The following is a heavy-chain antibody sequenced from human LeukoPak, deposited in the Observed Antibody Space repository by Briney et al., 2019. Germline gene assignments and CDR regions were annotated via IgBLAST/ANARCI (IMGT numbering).Heavy chain of an antibody. CDR1: GFTFSSYE. D-gene: IGHD3-10*01. Sequence: GGSLSLSCAASGFTFSSYEMNWVRQAPGKGLEWVSYISSSGSTMYYADSVKGRFTISRDNAKNSLFLQMDSLRAEDTAVYYCARLYGSGHYCYYYLDVWGKGTTVTVSS. J-gene: IGHJ6*03. CDR3: ARLYGSGHYCYYYLDV. CDR2: ISSSGSTM. V-gene: IGHV3-48*03.